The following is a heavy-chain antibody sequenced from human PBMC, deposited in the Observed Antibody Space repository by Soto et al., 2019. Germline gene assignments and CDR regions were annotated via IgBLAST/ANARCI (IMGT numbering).Heavy chain of an antibody. J-gene: IGHJ4*02. CDR1: GFTFNNYA. Sequence: GGSLRLSCAASGFTFNNYAMNWVRQAPGKGLEWVATISGTGGSTYYADSVKGRFTISRDNAKNSLYLQMNSLRDEDTAVYYCARDYNYVDYWGQGTLVTVSS. CDR2: ISGTGGST. D-gene: IGHD3-10*01. V-gene: IGHV3-23*01. CDR3: ARDYNYVDY.